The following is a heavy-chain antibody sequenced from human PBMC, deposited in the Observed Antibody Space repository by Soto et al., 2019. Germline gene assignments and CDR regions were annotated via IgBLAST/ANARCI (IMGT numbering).Heavy chain of an antibody. J-gene: IGHJ5*02. V-gene: IGHV3-73*01. CDR1: GFTFSGSA. CDR3: TSLYYYDRSGNP. CDR2: IRSKANNYAT. Sequence: GGSLRLSCTGSGFTFSGSAMHWVRQASGKGLEWVGRIRSKANNYATAYEASVKGRFTISRDDSKNTAYLQMNSLKTEDTAVYYCTSLYYYDRSGNPWGQGTLVTVS. D-gene: IGHD3-22*01.